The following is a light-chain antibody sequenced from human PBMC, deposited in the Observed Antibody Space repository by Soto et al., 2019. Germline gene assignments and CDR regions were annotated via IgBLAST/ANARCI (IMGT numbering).Light chain of an antibody. V-gene: IGKV3-20*01. CDR2: GAS. Sequence: EVVLTQSPATLSLSPGERATLSCRASQSVSSYLAWYQQKPGQAPRLXXYGASSRANGIPDRFSGSGSGTDLTLTISRLEPEDFAVYYCQQYGGSPTITFGQGTRLEI. J-gene: IGKJ5*01. CDR1: QSVSSY. CDR3: QQYGGSPTIT.